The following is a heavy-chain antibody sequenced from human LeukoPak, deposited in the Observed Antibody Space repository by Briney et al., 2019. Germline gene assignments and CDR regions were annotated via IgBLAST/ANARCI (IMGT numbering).Heavy chain of an antibody. CDR2: INHSGGT. V-gene: IGHV4-34*01. D-gene: IGHD3-10*01. CDR1: GGSINSYY. CDR3: ARGPYYFGSGSYYL. Sequence: PSETLSLTCTVSGGSINSYYWSWIRQPPGKGLEWIGEINHSGGTNYNPSLKSRVTISEDTSKNQFSLKLNSVTAADTAVYYCARGPYYFGSGSYYLWGQGNLVTVSS. J-gene: IGHJ4*02.